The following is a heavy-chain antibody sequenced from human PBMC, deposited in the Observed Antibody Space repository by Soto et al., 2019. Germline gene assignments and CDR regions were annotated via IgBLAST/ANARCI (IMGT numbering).Heavy chain of an antibody. D-gene: IGHD2-15*01. Sequence: ASVKVSCKASGYTFTSYGISWVRQAPGQGLEWMGWISAYNGNTNYAQKLQGRVTMTTDTSTGTAYMELRSLRSDDTAVYYCARDLGRILYCSGGSCYFPGYDYWGQGTLVTVSS. V-gene: IGHV1-18*01. CDR3: ARDLGRILYCSGGSCYFPGYDY. J-gene: IGHJ4*02. CDR2: ISAYNGNT. CDR1: GYTFTSYG.